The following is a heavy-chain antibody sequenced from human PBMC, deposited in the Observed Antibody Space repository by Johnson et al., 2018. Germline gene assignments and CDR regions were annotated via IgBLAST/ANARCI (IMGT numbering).Heavy chain of an antibody. CDR3: AKYRTKYYDYMDV. D-gene: IGHD1/OR15-1a*01. CDR2: ISYDGSNK. V-gene: IGHV3-30*18. J-gene: IGHJ6*03. Sequence: QVQLVQSGGGVVQPGRSLRLSCAASGFTFSSYGMHSVRQAPGKGLAWVAVISYDGSNKYYADSVKGRFTISRDNSKNTPYRQMNSLRAEDTAVYYCAKYRTKYYDYMDVWGKGATVTVSS. CDR1: GFTFSSYG.